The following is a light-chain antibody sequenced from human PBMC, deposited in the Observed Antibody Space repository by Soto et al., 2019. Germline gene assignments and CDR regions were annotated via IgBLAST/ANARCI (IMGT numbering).Light chain of an antibody. CDR2: EGS. CDR1: TSDVGGYKY. J-gene: IGLJ2*01. CDR3: YTFTSGHTLDVL. V-gene: IGLV2-14*01. Sequence: QSALTQPASVSGSPGQAITISCTETTSDVGGYKYVSWYQQYPGKAPKLIIYEGSNRPAGISNRFSGSKSGNTASLTISGLQAEDEAHYFCYTFTSGHTLDVLFGGGTKLTVL.